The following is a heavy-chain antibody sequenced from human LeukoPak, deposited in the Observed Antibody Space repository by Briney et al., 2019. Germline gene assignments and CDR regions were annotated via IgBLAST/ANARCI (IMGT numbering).Heavy chain of an antibody. J-gene: IGHJ4*02. V-gene: IGHV1-3*01. CDR3: ARAKGGLNYFDY. CDR2: INAGNGNT. D-gene: IGHD2-15*01. Sequence: ASVKVSCKASGYTFTSYAMHWVRQAPGQRLEWMGWINAGNGNTKYSQKFQGRVTITRDTSASTAYMELSSLRSEDTAVYYCARAKGGLNYFDYWGQGTLVTVSS. CDR1: GYTFTSYA.